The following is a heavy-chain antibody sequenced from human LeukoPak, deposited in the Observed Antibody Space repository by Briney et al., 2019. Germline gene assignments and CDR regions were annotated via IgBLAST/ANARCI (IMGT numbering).Heavy chain of an antibody. V-gene: IGHV3-21*01. D-gene: IGHD3-9*01. CDR1: GFTFSSYS. CDR2: ISSSSSYI. J-gene: IGHJ4*02. Sequence: NPGGSLRLSCAASGFTFSSYSMNWVRQAPGKGLEWVSSISSSSSYIYYADSVKGRFTISRDNAKNSLYLQMNSLRAEDTAVHYCARSTLTGYYLFDYWGQGTLVTVSS. CDR3: ARSTLTGYYLFDY.